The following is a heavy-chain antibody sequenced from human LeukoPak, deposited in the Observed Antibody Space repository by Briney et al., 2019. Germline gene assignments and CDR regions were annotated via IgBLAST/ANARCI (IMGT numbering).Heavy chain of an antibody. D-gene: IGHD1-26*01. Sequence: GGSLRLSCAASGFTFSISAMSWVRQAPGKGLEWVSGISDSGGSTFYADSVKGRFTISRDNSKNILYLQMNSLRADDTAVYYCARESGMGSFIDYWGQGTLVTVSS. CDR3: ARESGMGSFIDY. V-gene: IGHV3-23*01. CDR1: GFTFSISA. CDR2: ISDSGGST. J-gene: IGHJ4*02.